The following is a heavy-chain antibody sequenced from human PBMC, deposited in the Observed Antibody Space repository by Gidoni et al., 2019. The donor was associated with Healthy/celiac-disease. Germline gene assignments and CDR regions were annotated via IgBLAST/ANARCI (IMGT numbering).Heavy chain of an antibody. CDR1: AGPISSSSYY. CDR3: ARHNFYLVPHAFDI. CDR2: IYYSGGT. J-gene: IGHJ3*02. V-gene: IGHV4-39*01. D-gene: IGHD3-10*01. Sequence: QLQLQESGPGLVKPSATLSLTCTVSAGPISSSSYYWGWIRQPPGKGLEWIGSIYYSGGTYYNPSLKSRVTISVDTSKNQFSLKLSSVTAADTAVYYCARHNFYLVPHAFDIWGQGTMVTVSS.